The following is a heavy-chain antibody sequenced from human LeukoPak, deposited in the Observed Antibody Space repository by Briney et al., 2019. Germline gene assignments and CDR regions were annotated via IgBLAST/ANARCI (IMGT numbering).Heavy chain of an antibody. Sequence: GGSLRLSCAASGFTFSSYGMHWVRQAPGKGLEWVAVISCDGSNKYYADSVKGRFSISRDNSKNTLYLQMNSLRADDTAVYYCARDPDTRDYFNYWGQGTLVTVSS. CDR3: ARDPDTRDYFNY. CDR1: GFTFSSYG. V-gene: IGHV3-30*03. J-gene: IGHJ4*02. D-gene: IGHD2-2*01. CDR2: ISCDGSNK.